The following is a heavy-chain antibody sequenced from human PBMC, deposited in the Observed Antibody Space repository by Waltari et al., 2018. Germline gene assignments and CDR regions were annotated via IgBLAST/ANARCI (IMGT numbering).Heavy chain of an antibody. CDR2: ISSSGSTI. Sequence: QVQLVESGGGLVKPGGSLRLSCAASGFTFSDYYMSWIRQAPGKGREWVSYISSSGSTIYYADSVKGRFTISRDNAKNSLYLQMNSLRAEDTAVYYCAANWNYVFYYYMDVWGKGTTVTISS. V-gene: IGHV3-11*04. CDR3: AANWNYVFYYYMDV. J-gene: IGHJ6*03. D-gene: IGHD1-7*01. CDR1: GFTFSDYY.